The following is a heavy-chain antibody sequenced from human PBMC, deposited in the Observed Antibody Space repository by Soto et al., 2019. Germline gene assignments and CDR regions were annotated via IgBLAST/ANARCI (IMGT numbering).Heavy chain of an antibody. Sequence: GGSLRLSCAASGFSLANYPMNWVRQTPGKGLEWISYSSPRGDTIYYADSVEGRFTISRDNARNSLSLHMSSLRDEDSALYYCAKGPHTNVGWPYYFESWGQGVPVTVSS. V-gene: IGHV3-48*02. CDR1: GFSLANYP. J-gene: IGHJ4*02. D-gene: IGHD6-19*01. CDR2: SSPRGDTI. CDR3: AKGPHTNVGWPYYFES.